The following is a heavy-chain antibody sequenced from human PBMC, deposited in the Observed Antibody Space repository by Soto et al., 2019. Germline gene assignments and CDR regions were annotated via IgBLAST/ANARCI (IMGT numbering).Heavy chain of an antibody. D-gene: IGHD6-13*01. Sequence: PWGVLRLSCAASGFAFDDYVMHWVRQPPGRGLEWVSGITWNGGTIRYVDSVKGRFTISRDNAENSLYLQMNSLRPEDTAVYYCAKGGSAALIAPSGRDNWFDPWGQGTQVTVSS. J-gene: IGHJ5*02. CDR2: ITWNGGTI. CDR3: AKGGSAALIAPSGRDNWFDP. CDR1: GFAFDDYV. V-gene: IGHV3-9*01.